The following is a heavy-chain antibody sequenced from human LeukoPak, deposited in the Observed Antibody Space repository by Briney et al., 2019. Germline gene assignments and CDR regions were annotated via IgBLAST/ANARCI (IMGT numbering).Heavy chain of an antibody. CDR2: VYYTGST. J-gene: IGHJ4*02. CDR1: GGSISSYY. Sequence: PSETLSLTCTVSGGSISSYYWNWIRQPPGKGLEWIGYVYYTGSTNYNPSLKSRATISVDTSKNQFSLKLSSVTAADTAVYYCARAKVFDWLLDYWGQGTLVTVSS. D-gene: IGHD3-9*01. CDR3: ARAKVFDWLLDY. V-gene: IGHV4-59*01.